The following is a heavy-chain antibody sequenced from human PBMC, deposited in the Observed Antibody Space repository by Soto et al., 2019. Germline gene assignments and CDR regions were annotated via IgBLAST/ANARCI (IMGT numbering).Heavy chain of an antibody. CDR1: VSSISRGYY. CDR2: IYHSGST. D-gene: IGHD3-22*01. J-gene: IGHJ3*02. Sequence: LXLTCAVSVSSISRGYYWGWIRQPPGKVLEWIGSIYHSGSTYYNPSLKSRVTISVDTSKNQFSLKLSSVNAADTAVYYCARDRYYDSSGYSDAFDIWGQGTMVTV. V-gene: IGHV4-38-2*02. CDR3: ARDRYYDSSGYSDAFDI.